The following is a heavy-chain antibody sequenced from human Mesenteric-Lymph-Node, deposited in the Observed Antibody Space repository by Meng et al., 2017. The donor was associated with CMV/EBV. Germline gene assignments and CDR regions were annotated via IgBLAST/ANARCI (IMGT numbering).Heavy chain of an antibody. Sequence: SCKGFGYSFTNSWIGWVRQMPGKGLEWMGIIFPGDSDTRYSPSFQGQVTISADKSINTAYLQWSSLKASDTAIYYCARLTTVITPTDYWGQGTLVTVSS. D-gene: IGHD4-23*01. V-gene: IGHV5-51*01. J-gene: IGHJ4*02. CDR1: GYSFTNSW. CDR3: ARLTTVITPTDY. CDR2: IFPGDSDT.